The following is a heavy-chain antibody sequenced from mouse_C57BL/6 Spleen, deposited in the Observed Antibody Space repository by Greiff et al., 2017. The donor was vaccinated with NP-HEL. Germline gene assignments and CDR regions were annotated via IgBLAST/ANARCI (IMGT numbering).Heavy chain of an antibody. CDR3: ARDDGYCAMDY. CDR1: GFTFSSYG. Sequence: VQLKESGGDLVKPGGSLKLSCAASGFTFSSYGMSWVRQTPDKRLEWVATISSGGSYTYYPDSVKGRFTISRDNAKNTLYLQMSSLKSEDTAMYYCARDDGYCAMDYWGQGTSVTVSS. D-gene: IGHD2-3*01. V-gene: IGHV5-6*01. J-gene: IGHJ4*01. CDR2: ISSGGSYT.